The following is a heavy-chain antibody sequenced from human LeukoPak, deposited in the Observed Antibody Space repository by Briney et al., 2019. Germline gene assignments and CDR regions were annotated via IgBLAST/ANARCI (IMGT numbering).Heavy chain of an antibody. V-gene: IGHV4-34*01. CDR3: AVMVRGVFDH. CDR2: INHSGST. CDR1: GGSFSGYY. Sequence: SETLSLTCAVYGGSFSGYYWSWIRQPPGKGLEWIGEINHSGSTNYNPSLKSRVTISVDTSKNQFSLKLSSVTAADTAVYYCAVMVRGVFDHWGQGTLVTVSS. D-gene: IGHD3-10*01. J-gene: IGHJ4*02.